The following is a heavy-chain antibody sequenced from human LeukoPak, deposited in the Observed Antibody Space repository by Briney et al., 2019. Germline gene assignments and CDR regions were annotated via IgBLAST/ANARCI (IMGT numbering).Heavy chain of an antibody. CDR1: GFTFSSYA. V-gene: IGHV3-30-3*01. CDR3: ARDGKYYYGFGDAFDI. J-gene: IGHJ3*02. CDR2: ISYDGSNK. D-gene: IGHD3-10*01. Sequence: GGSLRLSCAASGFTFSSYAMHWVRQAPGKGLEWVAVISYDGSNKYYADSVKGRFTISRDNSKNTLYLQMNSRRAEDTAVYYCARDGKYYYGFGDAFDIWGQGTMVTVSS.